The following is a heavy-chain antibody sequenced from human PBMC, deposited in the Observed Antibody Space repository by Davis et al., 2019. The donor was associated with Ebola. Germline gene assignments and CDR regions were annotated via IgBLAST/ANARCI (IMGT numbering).Heavy chain of an antibody. J-gene: IGHJ5*02. CDR2: IYHSGST. CDR1: GGSISSGGYS. D-gene: IGHD6-13*01. Sequence: SETLSLTCAVSGGSISSGGYSWSWIRQPPGKGLEWIGYIYHSGSTYYNPSLKSRVTISVDRSKNQFSLKLSSVTAADTAVYYCARVHRGSSWYDNWFDPWGQGTLVTVSS. CDR3: ARVHRGSSWYDNWFDP. V-gene: IGHV4-30-2*01.